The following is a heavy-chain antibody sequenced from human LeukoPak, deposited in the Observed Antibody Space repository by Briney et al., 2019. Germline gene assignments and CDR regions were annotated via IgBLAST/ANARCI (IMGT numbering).Heavy chain of an antibody. V-gene: IGHV3-7*01. CDR1: GFTFSSYG. Sequence: GRSLRLSCAASGFTFSSYGMHWVRQAPGKGLEWVANINQDGDEKYYVDSVKGRFTISRDDAQTSVYLQLSSLRPEDTAVYYCAKNKGWELPAELDSWGQGALVIVSS. D-gene: IGHD2-15*01. CDR2: INQDGDEK. J-gene: IGHJ4*02. CDR3: AKNKGWELPAELDS.